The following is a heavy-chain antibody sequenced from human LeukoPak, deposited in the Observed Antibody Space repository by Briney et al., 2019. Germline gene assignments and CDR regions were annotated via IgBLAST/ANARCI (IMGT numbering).Heavy chain of an antibody. CDR2: IYQSVST. J-gene: IGHJ6*04. Sequence: SETLSLTCAVSGYSISSGYYWGWIRQPPGKGLEWIGSIYQSVSTYYSPSLKSRVAISADTPKNQFSLKLTSVTAADTAVYYCARGSNYYYSMDVWGKGSTLTVSS. V-gene: IGHV4-38-2*01. CDR1: GYSISSGYY. D-gene: IGHD3/OR15-3a*01. CDR3: ARGSNYYYSMDV.